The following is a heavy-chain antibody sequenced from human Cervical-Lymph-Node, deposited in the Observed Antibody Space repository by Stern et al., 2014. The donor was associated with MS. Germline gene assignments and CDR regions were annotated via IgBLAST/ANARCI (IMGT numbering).Heavy chain of an antibody. CDR3: ARGLSAMLF. D-gene: IGHD2-2*01. CDR2: ISNSGTHM. Sequence: EVHLLESGGGLVKPGGSLRLSCVASGFIFNSYSMNWVRQAPGKGLEWVSSISNSGTHMYYGDSVKGRFTISRDNAKNSVYLQMNSLRAEDTAVYYCARGLSAMLFWGRGTLVTVSS. J-gene: IGHJ4*02. V-gene: IGHV3-21*01. CDR1: GFIFNSYS.